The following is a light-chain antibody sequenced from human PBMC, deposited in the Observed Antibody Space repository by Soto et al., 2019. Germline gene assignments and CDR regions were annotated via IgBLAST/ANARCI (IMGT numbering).Light chain of an antibody. J-gene: IGKJ3*01. CDR3: QHGSTWRV. CDR2: DAS. CDR1: QSVSSY. Sequence: EIVLTQSPATLSLSPGERATLSCRASQSVSSYLAWYQQKPGQAPRLLIYDASNRATGIRARFSGSGSGTDFTLTISSLEADDFAVYYCQHGSTWRVVGPGTKVDIK. V-gene: IGKV3-11*01.